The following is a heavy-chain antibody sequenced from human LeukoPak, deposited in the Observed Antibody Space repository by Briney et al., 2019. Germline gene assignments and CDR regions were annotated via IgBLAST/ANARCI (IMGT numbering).Heavy chain of an antibody. CDR2: VSGRDTST. Sequence: GASLRLSCAASGFTFSNYAMSWVRQAPGKGLEWVSAVSGRDTSTYYADSVKGRFTISRDNSKNTLYLQMNSLRAEDTAIYYYAKWGDYEVLTVYYDPDYRGQGTLVTDCS. V-gene: IGHV3-23*01. CDR3: AKWGDYEVLTVYYDPDY. D-gene: IGHD3-9*01. CDR1: GFTFSNYA. J-gene: IGHJ4*02.